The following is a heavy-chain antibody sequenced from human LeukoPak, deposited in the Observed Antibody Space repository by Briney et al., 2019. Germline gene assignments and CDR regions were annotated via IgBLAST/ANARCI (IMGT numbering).Heavy chain of an antibody. D-gene: IGHD6-13*01. V-gene: IGHV3-15*07. J-gene: IGHJ5*01. Sequence: GGSLRLSFAPLASPPVNAWRNWVRQAPGKGRKWVGRIKSKTDGGTTDYPAPVKGRVTISRDDSKNTLYLQMNSLKTEDTAVYYCTAQYSSSWYDSWGQGTLVTVSS. CDR1: ASPPVNAW. CDR2: IKSKTDGGTT. CDR3: TAQYSSSWYDS.